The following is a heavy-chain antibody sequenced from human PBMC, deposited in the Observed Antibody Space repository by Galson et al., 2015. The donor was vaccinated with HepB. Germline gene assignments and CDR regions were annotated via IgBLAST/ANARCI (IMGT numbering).Heavy chain of an antibody. Sequence: SLRLSCAASGFTVSNYAMNWVRQAPGKGLEWVSSITSSGGNSYYTDSGKGRFTVSRDNSKNTLLLQLNSLRAEDTAMYFCAKDGIMVANNPYHFHYWGQGTLVTVSS. CDR3: AKDGIMVANNPYHFHY. CDR2: ITSSGGNS. CDR1: GFTVSNYA. V-gene: IGHV3-23*01. J-gene: IGHJ4*02. D-gene: IGHD2-15*01.